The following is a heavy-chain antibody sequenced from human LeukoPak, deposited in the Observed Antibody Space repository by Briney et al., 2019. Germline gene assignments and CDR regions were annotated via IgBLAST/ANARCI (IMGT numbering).Heavy chain of an antibody. CDR1: GGTFSSYA. D-gene: IGHD6-13*01. J-gene: IGHJ5*02. CDR3: ARTSSSWVRGNWFDP. Sequence: SVKVSCKASGGTFSSYAISWVRQAPGQGLEWMGGIIPIFGTANHAQKFQGRVTITTDESTSTAYMELSSLRSEDTAVYYCARTSSSWVRGNWFDPWGQGTLVTVSS. CDR2: IIPIFGTA. V-gene: IGHV1-69*05.